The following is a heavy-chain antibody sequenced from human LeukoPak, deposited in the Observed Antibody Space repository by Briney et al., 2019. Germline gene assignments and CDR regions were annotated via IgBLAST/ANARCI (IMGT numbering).Heavy chain of an antibody. CDR3: AKDPVLRWNDPAHAFDI. CDR2: ISSSGSTI. J-gene: IGHJ3*02. CDR1: GFTFSDYY. Sequence: PGGSLRLSCAASGFTFSDYYMSWIRQAPGKGLEWVSYISSSGSTIYYADSVKGRFTISRDNSKNTLYLQMNSLRAEDTAVYYCAKDPVLRWNDPAHAFDIWGQGTMVTVSS. D-gene: IGHD1-1*01. V-gene: IGHV3-11*01.